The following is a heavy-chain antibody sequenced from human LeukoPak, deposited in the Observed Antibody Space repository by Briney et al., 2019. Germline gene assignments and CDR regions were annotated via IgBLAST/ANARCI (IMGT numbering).Heavy chain of an antibody. CDR3: ARDSSGPFDY. CDR2: IYSGGST. Sequence: PGGSLRLSCAASGFTFSSYSMNWVRQAPGKGLEWVSVIYSGGSTYYADSVKGRFTISRDNSKNTLYLQMNSLGAEDTAVYYCARDSSGPFDYWGQGTLVTVSS. V-gene: IGHV3-66*01. CDR1: GFTFSSYS. J-gene: IGHJ4*02. D-gene: IGHD3-22*01.